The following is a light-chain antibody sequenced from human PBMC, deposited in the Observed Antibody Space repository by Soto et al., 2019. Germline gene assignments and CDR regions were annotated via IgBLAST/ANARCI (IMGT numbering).Light chain of an antibody. V-gene: IGKV3-20*01. CDR2: GAS. J-gene: IGKJ4*01. CDR1: QSVSSSF. Sequence: EIVLTQSPGTLSLSPGERATLSCRASQSVSSSFLAWYQQKPGQAPRLLIYGASNRATGIPDRFSGSGSGKDFTLTISRLEPVDFAVYYCQLYATSPPITFGGGTKVEIK. CDR3: QLYATSPPIT.